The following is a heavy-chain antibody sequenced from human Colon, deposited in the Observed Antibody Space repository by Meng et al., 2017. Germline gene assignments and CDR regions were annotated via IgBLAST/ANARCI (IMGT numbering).Heavy chain of an antibody. CDR3: ARTAMLDS. Sequence: QVQLGQSGAEVRKRRATVKVTCKASGYTFTSSDINWVRQATGRGLEWLGWMNPNNGNTGSAQKFQGRVSMTRDTSIGTAYMELSGLTSEGTAVYYCARTAMLDSWGQGTLVTVSS. J-gene: IGHJ5*01. CDR1: GYTFTSSD. V-gene: IGHV1-8*01. D-gene: IGHD2-2*01. CDR2: MNPNNGNT.